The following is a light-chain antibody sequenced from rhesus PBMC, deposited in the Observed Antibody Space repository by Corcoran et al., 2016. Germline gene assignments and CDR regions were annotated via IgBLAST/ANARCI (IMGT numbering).Light chain of an antibody. CDR1: QSLLHSNGNTY. CDR3: VQAIAFPRT. Sequence: DIVMTQTPLSLPITPGEPASISCRSSQSLLHSNGNTYLHWYLQKPGQSPQLLIYGGSNRASGVPDRFSGTGSGTEFTLKISKVEADDVGVYYCVQAIAFPRTFGQGTKVEIK. V-gene: IGKV2-72*02. J-gene: IGKJ1*01. CDR2: GGS.